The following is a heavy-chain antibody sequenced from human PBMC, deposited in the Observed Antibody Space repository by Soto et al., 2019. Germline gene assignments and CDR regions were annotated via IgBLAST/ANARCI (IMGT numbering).Heavy chain of an antibody. J-gene: IGHJ4*02. CDR2: TSYDASNN. D-gene: IGHD3-16*01. CDR1: GFTFRSYV. Sequence: QVQLVESGGGVVQPGTSLRLSCVGSGFTFRSYVIHWVRQAPGKGLEWVALTSYDASNNLYGDSVKGRFTISRDNSRNTVELQMDSLRLEDTALYYCARWGTTGGLDVWGQGTLVSVSS. CDR3: ARWGTTGGLDV. V-gene: IGHV3-33*05.